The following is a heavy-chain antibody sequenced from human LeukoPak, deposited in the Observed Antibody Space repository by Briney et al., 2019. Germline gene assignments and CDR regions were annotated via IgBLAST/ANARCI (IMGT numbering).Heavy chain of an antibody. D-gene: IGHD2-15*01. J-gene: IGHJ4*02. CDR2: MNPNSGNT. Sequence: ASVKVSCKAPGYTFTSYDINWVRQATGQGLEWMGWMNPNSGNTGYAQKFQGRVTMTRNTSISTAYMELSSLRSEDTAVYYCARAGRGYCSGGSCYKFDYWGQGTLVTVSS. V-gene: IGHV1-8*01. CDR3: ARAGRGYCSGGSCYKFDY. CDR1: GYTFTSYD.